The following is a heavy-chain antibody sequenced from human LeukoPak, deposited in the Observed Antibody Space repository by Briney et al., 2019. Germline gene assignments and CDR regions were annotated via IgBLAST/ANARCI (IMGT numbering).Heavy chain of an antibody. CDR2: INPNSGGT. V-gene: IGHV1-2*02. J-gene: IGHJ4*02. CDR3: EIKAAAGYFDY. Sequence: GASVKVSCKASGYSFTGYYMHWVRQAPGQGLEWMGWINPNSGGTNYAQKFQGRVTMTRDTSISTAYMELSRLRSDDTAVYYCEIKAAAGYFDYWGQGTLVTVSS. D-gene: IGHD6-13*01. CDR1: GYSFTGYY.